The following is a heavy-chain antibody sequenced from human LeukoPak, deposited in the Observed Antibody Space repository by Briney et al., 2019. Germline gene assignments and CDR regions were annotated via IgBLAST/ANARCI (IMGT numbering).Heavy chain of an antibody. J-gene: IGHJ2*01. V-gene: IGHV4-61*02. D-gene: IGHD3-9*01. Sequence: SQTLSLTCTVSGGSISSGSYYWSWIRQPAGKGLEWIGRIYSSGSTNYNPSLKSRVTIPLDTSKNQFSLKLSSVTAADTAVYYCARQYSDILTGYHRGELYWYFDLWGRGTLVTVSS. CDR1: GGSISSGSYY. CDR3: ARQYSDILTGYHRGELYWYFDL. CDR2: IYSSGST.